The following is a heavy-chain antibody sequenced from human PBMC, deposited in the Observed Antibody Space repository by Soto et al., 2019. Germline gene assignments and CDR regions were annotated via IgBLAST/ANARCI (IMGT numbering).Heavy chain of an antibody. Sequence: SETLSLTCTVSGGSISSSSYYWGWIRQPPGKGLEWIGSIYYSGSTYYNPSLKGRVTISVDTSKKQFSLRLSSVTAADTAVYYCARQTTPTKLYYYDSSGGDAFDIWGQGTMVTVSS. D-gene: IGHD3-22*01. CDR3: ARQTTPTKLYYYDSSGGDAFDI. CDR1: GGSISSSSYY. J-gene: IGHJ3*02. V-gene: IGHV4-39*01. CDR2: IYYSGST.